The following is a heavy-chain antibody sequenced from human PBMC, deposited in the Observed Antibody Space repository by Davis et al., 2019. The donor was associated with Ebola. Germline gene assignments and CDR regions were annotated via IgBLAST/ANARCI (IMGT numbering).Heavy chain of an antibody. CDR3: ARVRRGGDYFDY. CDR2: INHSGST. Sequence: SETLSLTCAVYGGSFSGYYWSWIRQPPGKGLEWIEEINHSGSTNYNPSLKSRVTISVDTSKNQFSLKLSSVTAADTAVYYCARVRRGGDYFDYWGQGTLVTVSS. D-gene: IGHD2-21*01. CDR1: GGSFSGYY. J-gene: IGHJ4*02. V-gene: IGHV4-34*01.